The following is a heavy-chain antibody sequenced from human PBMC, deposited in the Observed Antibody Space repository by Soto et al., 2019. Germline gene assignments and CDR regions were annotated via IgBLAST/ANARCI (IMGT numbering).Heavy chain of an antibody. V-gene: IGHV3-30*18. CDR1: GFMFRLYD. J-gene: IGHJ4*02. D-gene: IGHD5-12*01. CDR3: GKDDLDIKGGARVGGTGQVGEL. Sequence: QVQLAESGGGVVQPGSSLRLSCAASGFMFRLYDIHWVRQTPGKGLEWVSVIFADGSKRYYADSVQDRFTISRDNSKNTLYLQMDSLTPKDTAVYYCGKDDLDIKGGARVGGTGQVGELWGRGTLVTVSS. CDR2: IFADGSKR.